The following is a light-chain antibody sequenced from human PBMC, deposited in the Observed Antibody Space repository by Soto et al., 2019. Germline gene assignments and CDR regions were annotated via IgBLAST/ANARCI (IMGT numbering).Light chain of an antibody. CDR2: EVS. CDR1: SSDTGGYNY. CDR3: SSYTTSNTPLYV. J-gene: IGLJ1*01. Sequence: QSVLTQPASVSGSPGQSITISCTGTSSDTGGYNYVSWYQQHAGKARNLMIYEVSSRPSGVSNRFSGSQSGNTASLTISGLQAEDEANYYCSSYTTSNTPLYVFGTGTKVTVL. V-gene: IGLV2-14*01.